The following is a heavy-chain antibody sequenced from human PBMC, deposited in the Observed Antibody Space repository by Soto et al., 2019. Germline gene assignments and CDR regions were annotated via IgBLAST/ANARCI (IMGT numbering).Heavy chain of an antibody. V-gene: IGHV4-59*01. Sequence: KSSETLSLTCTVSGGSISTYYWSWIRQPPGKGMEWIVYIYYSGSTSYDPSLKSRVPISVDTSKNQFSLKLRSVTAADTAVYYCASDRSSGWDQGYGMDVWGQGTTVTVSS. CDR3: ASDRSSGWDQGYGMDV. CDR1: GGSISTYY. J-gene: IGHJ6*02. D-gene: IGHD6-19*01. CDR2: IYYSGST.